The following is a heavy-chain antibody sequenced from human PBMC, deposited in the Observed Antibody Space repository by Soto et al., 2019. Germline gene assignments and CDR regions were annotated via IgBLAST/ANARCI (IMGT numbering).Heavy chain of an antibody. J-gene: IGHJ4*02. V-gene: IGHV5-51*01. D-gene: IGHD1-1*01. CDR3: ARRRAWNDAFDF. Sequence: GESLKISCKGSGYDFTSYWIGWVRQMPGKGLERMGVIYPAESDTRYRPSFEGQVTFSVDKSLSTAYLQWNSLKASDTARYYCARRRAWNDAFDFWGQGILVTVSS. CDR1: GYDFTSYW. CDR2: IYPAESDT.